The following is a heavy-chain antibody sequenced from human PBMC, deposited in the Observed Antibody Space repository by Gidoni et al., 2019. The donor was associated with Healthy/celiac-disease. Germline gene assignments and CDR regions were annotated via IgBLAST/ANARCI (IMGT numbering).Heavy chain of an antibody. V-gene: IGHV3-33*01. Sequence: QVQLVESGGGVVQPGRSLRLSCAASGFTFSSYGMHWVRQAPGKGLELVAVIWYDGSNKYYADSVKGRFTISRDNSKNTLYLQMNSLRAEDTAVYYCASQGAADEHDAFDIWGQGTMVTVSS. CDR1: GFTFSSYG. CDR3: ASQGAADEHDAFDI. CDR2: IWYDGSNK. D-gene: IGHD1-26*01. J-gene: IGHJ3*02.